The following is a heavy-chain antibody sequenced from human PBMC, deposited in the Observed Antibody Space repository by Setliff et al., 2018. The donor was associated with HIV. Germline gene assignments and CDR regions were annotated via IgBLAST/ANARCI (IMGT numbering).Heavy chain of an antibody. V-gene: IGHV5-51*01. CDR2: IYPGDSDT. Sequence: GESLKISCKGSGYSFTSYWIGWVRQMPGKGLEWMGIIYPGDSDTRYSPSFQGQVTISADKSLSTAYLQWTSLKASDTAMFYCARPRVADYFDSTGYYLPYAFDIWGQGTMVTVSS. D-gene: IGHD3-22*01. CDR1: GYSFTSYW. J-gene: IGHJ3*02. CDR3: ARPRVADYFDSTGYYLPYAFDI.